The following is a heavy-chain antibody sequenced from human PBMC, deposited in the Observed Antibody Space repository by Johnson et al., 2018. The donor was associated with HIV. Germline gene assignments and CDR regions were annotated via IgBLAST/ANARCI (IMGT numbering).Heavy chain of an antibody. CDR3: AREAAADAFDI. D-gene: IGHD6-13*01. V-gene: IGHV3-30*04. CDR2: ISYDGSNK. Sequence: VQLVESGGGVVQPGRSLRLSCAASGFTFSNYAMHWVRQAPGKGLQWVPVISYDGSNKYYADSVKGRFTISSDNSKNTLYLQMHSLRVEDTAVYYCAREAAADAFDIWGQGTMVTVSS. J-gene: IGHJ3*02. CDR1: GFTFSNYA.